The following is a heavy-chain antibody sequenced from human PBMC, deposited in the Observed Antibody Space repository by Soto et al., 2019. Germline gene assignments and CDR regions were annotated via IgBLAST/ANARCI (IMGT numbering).Heavy chain of an antibody. CDR3: ARDNTAMATNDAFDI. J-gene: IGHJ3*02. Sequence: GGSLRLSCAASGFTFSSYAMHWVRQAPGKGLEWVAVISYDGSNKYYADSVKGRFTISRDNSKNTLYLQMNSLRAEDTAVYYCARDNTAMATNDAFDIWGQGTMVTVSS. V-gene: IGHV3-30-3*01. CDR1: GFTFSSYA. CDR2: ISYDGSNK. D-gene: IGHD5-18*01.